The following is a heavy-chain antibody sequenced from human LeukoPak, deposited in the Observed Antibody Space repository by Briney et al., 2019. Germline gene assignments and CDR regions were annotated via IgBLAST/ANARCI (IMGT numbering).Heavy chain of an antibody. J-gene: IGHJ5*01. Sequence: GGPLRLTCAASGFTFSAYSMNWVRQPPGKGLEWVSYISSSGSYIYYAASVKGRFTISRDNAKNSLYLQLDSLRAEDTAVYYCARDSRQWVEQLPYGWFDPWGQGTLVTVSP. CDR2: ISSSGSYI. V-gene: IGHV3-21*01. D-gene: IGHD1-26*01. CDR3: ARDSRQWVEQLPYGWFDP. CDR1: GFTFSAYS.